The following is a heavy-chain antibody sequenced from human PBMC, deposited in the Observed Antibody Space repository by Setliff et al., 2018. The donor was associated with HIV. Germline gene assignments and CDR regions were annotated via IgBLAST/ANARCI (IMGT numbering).Heavy chain of an antibody. CDR3: AKDISCTGGSCKNFDY. CDR2: ISFDGSRT. V-gene: IGHV3-30*07. Sequence: GGSLRLSCVASGFTFRTFAMHWVRQAPGKGLEWVSVISFDGSRTSYADSVKGRFSISRDNSKNTLYLQVNSLRAEDTAVYYCAKDISCTGGSCKNFDYWGQGTLVTVSS. D-gene: IGHD2-15*01. CDR1: GFTFRTFA. J-gene: IGHJ4*02.